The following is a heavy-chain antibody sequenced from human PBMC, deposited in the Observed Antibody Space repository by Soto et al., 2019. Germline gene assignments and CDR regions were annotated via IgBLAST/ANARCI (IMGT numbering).Heavy chain of an antibody. V-gene: IGHV3-33*01. J-gene: IGHJ6*02. CDR3: ATSMSLLGRHGMDV. D-gene: IGHD3-16*01. CDR1: GFSFSVYG. CDR2: IYHDGTDK. Sequence: QVQMVESGGGVVQPGRSLRLSCGASGFSFSVYGMHWVRQAPGKGLEWVALIYHDGTDKYYADSVKGRFTISKDNSKNTLDLQMNSLRAEDTAVYYCATSMSLLGRHGMDVWGQGTPVIVSS.